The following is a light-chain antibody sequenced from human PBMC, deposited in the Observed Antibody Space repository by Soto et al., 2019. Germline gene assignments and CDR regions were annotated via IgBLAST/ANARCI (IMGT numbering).Light chain of an antibody. J-gene: IGLJ2*01. CDR3: CSYAGSSTYVV. V-gene: IGLV2-23*02. CDR1: SSDVGSYNL. CDR2: EVS. Sequence: QPVLTQPASVSGSPGQSITISCTGTSSDVGSYNLVSWYQQHPGKAPKLVIYEVSKRPSGVSNRFSGSKSGNTASLTISGLQAEDEADYYCCSYAGSSTYVVFGGGTKVTVL.